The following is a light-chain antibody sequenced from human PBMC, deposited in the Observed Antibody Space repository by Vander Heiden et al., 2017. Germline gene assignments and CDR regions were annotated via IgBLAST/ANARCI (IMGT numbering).Light chain of an antibody. CDR3: TSYTRTNTWV. CDR2: DVT. CDR1: SSDVGGYNY. Sequence: QSALTQPASVSGSPGQSITISCAGSSSDVGGYNYVSWYQQYPGNAPILIIYDVTNRPSGVSNRFSGSKSGATASLTISGLQAEDDAYYYCTSYTRTNTWVFGGGTKLTVL. J-gene: IGLJ3*02. V-gene: IGLV2-14*03.